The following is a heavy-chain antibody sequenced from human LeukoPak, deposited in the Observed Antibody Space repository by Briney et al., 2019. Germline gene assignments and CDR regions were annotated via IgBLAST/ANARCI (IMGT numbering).Heavy chain of an antibody. CDR2: MNPNSGNT. J-gene: IGHJ6*02. Sequence: GASVKVSCKASGYTFTSYDINWVRQATGQGLEWMGWMNPNSGNTGYAQKFQGRVTMTRNTSISTAYMELSSLRSEGTAVYYCARGDLWFGELHTPHYYYYYGMDVWGQGTTVTVSS. CDR3: ARGDLWFGELHTPHYYYYYGMDV. CDR1: GYTFTSYD. V-gene: IGHV1-8*01. D-gene: IGHD3-10*01.